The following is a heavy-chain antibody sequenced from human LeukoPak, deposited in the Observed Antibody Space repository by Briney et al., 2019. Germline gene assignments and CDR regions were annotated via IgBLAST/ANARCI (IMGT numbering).Heavy chain of an antibody. D-gene: IGHD3-3*01. J-gene: IGHJ1*01. V-gene: IGHV3-23*01. CDR1: GFTFSSYA. CDR3: ARTSYYDFWSGYIPSGEYFQH. CDR2: ISGSGGST. Sequence: GGSLRLSCAASGFTFSSYAMSWVRQAPGKGLEWVSAISGSGGSTYYADSVKGRFTISRDNSKNTLYLQMNSLRAEDTAVYYCARTSYYDFWSGYIPSGEYFQHWGQGTLVTVSS.